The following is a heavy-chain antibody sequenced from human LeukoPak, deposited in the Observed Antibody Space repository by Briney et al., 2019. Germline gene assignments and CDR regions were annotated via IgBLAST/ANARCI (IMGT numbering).Heavy chain of an antibody. CDR1: GFTFSSYG. V-gene: IGHV3-30*03. CDR2: ISYDGSNK. J-gene: IGHJ4*02. CDR3: AGGNWNPHY. Sequence: GGSLRLSCAASGFTFSSYGMHWVRQAPGKGLEWVAVISYDGSNKYYADSVKGRFTISRDNSKNTLYLQMNSLRAEDTAVYYCAGGNWNPHYWGQGTLVTVSS. D-gene: IGHD1-1*01.